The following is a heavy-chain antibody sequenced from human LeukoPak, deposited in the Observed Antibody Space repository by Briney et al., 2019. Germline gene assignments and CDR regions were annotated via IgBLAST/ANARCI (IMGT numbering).Heavy chain of an antibody. CDR1: GGSISCYY. CDR2: IYYSGST. CDR3: ARGDYGSGSEQYYFDY. Sequence: SETLSLTCTVSGGSISCYYWSWIRQPPGKGLEWIGYIYYSGSTNYNPSLKSRVTISVDTSKNQFSLKLSSVTAADTAVYYCARGDYGSGSEQYYFDYWGQGTLVTVSS. V-gene: IGHV4-59*01. J-gene: IGHJ4*02. D-gene: IGHD3-10*01.